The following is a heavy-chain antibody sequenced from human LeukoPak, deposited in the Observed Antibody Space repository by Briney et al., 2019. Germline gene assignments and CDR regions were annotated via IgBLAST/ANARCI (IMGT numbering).Heavy chain of an antibody. D-gene: IGHD6-19*01. Sequence: GGSLRLSCAASGFTFSSYGMHWVRQAPGKGLEWVAVISYDGSNKYYADSVKGRFTISRDNARNTLYLQMSSLRVDDTAVYYCARGGSDWYKNAFDIWGQGTMVTVSS. CDR1: GFTFSSYG. CDR3: ARGGSDWYKNAFDI. V-gene: IGHV3-30*03. J-gene: IGHJ3*02. CDR2: ISYDGSNK.